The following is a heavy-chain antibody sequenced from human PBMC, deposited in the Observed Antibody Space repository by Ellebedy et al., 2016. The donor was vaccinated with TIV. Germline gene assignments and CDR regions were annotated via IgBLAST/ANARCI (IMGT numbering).Heavy chain of an antibody. CDR3: ARGLGTMVRGVIDP. D-gene: IGHD3-10*01. V-gene: IGHV4-59*01. CDR2: IYYSGST. CDR1: GGSISSYY. Sequence: SETLSLXXTVSGGSISSYYWSWIRQPPGKGLEWIGYIYYSGSTNYNPSLKSRVTISVDTSKNQFSLKLSSVTAADTAVYYCARGLGTMVRGVIDPWGQGTLVTVSS. J-gene: IGHJ5*02.